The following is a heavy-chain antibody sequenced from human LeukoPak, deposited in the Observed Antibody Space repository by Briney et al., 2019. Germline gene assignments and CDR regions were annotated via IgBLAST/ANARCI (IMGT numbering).Heavy chain of an antibody. CDR2: IWYDGSNK. V-gene: IGHV3-33*01. CDR3: ARESGGSYFDI. CDR1: GFTFSSYG. D-gene: IGHD1-26*01. J-gene: IGHJ3*02. Sequence: GRSLRLSCAASGFTFSSYGMHWVRQAPGKGLEWVAVIWYDGSNKYYADSVKGRFTISRDNSKNTLYLQMNSLSAEDTAVYYCARESGGSYFDIWGQGTMVTVSS.